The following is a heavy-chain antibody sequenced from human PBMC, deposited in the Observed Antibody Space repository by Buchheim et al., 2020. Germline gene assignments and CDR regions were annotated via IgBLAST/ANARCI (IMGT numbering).Heavy chain of an antibody. Sequence: QVQLQQWGAGLLKPSETLSLTCAVYGGSFSGYYWSWIRQPPGKGLEWIGEINHSGSTNYNPSLKSRVTISVDTSKNQFFLKLSSVTAADTAVYYCARGTMIAVVGGYWYFDLWGRGTL. J-gene: IGHJ2*01. CDR2: INHSGST. CDR3: ARGTMIAVVGGYWYFDL. D-gene: IGHD3-22*01. V-gene: IGHV4-34*01. CDR1: GGSFSGYY.